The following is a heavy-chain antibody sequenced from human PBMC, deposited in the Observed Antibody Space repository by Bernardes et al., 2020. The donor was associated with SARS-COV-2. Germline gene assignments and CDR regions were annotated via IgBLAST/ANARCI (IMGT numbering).Heavy chain of an antibody. Sequence: ASVKVSCKASGYTFTGYYMHWVRQAPGQGLEWMGWINPNSGVTNYAQNFQGRVTMTRDTSISTAYMELSRLRSDDTAVYYCARDLDRLYSGSRTDAFDIWAKGQWSPSLQ. CDR3: ARDLDRLYSGSRTDAFDI. V-gene: IGHV1-2*02. J-gene: IGHJ3*02. D-gene: IGHD1-26*01. CDR2: INPNSGVT. CDR1: GYTFTGYY.